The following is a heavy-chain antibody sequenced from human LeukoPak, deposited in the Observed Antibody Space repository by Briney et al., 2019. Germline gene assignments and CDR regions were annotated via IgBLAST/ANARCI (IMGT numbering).Heavy chain of an antibody. CDR2: ISTYTGNT. Sequence: ASVKVSCKTSGCTFSNYAISWVRQAPGQGLEWMGWISTYTGNTKYAQKFQGRVTMTTETSTSTAFMELRSLESDDTAVYYCARDYGSGTYSLYYYGLDVWGQGTTVTVSS. CDR1: GCTFSNYA. V-gene: IGHV1-18*01. CDR3: ARDYGSGTYSLYYYGLDV. J-gene: IGHJ6*02. D-gene: IGHD3-10*01.